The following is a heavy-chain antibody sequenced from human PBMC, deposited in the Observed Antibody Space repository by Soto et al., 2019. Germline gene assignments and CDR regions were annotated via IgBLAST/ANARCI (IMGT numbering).Heavy chain of an antibody. Sequence: QVQLVQSGAEVKKPGASVKVSCKASGYTFTSYGISWVRQAPGHGLEWMGWISAYNGNTNYSQKLQGRVTMTTDTTTSAAYMELRSLRSYATAVYYCAGVRYCSSTSCYTEGWFDPWGQGTLVTVSS. CDR2: ISAYNGNT. CDR1: GYTFTSYG. V-gene: IGHV1-18*04. J-gene: IGHJ5*02. CDR3: AGVRYCSSTSCYTEGWFDP. D-gene: IGHD2-2*02.